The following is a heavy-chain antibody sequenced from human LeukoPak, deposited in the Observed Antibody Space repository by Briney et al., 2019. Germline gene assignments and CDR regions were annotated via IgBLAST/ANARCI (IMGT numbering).Heavy chain of an antibody. V-gene: IGHV4-34*01. J-gene: IGHJ5*02. CDR3: ARDNYYDSSGYYYASGWFDP. CDR2: INHSGST. Sequence: SETLSLTCAVYGGSFSGYYWSWIRQPPGKGLEWIGEINHSGSTNYNPSLKSRVTISVDTSKNQFSLKLSSVTAADTAVYYCARDNYYDSSGYYYASGWFDPWGQGTLVTVSS. CDR1: GGSFSGYY. D-gene: IGHD3-22*01.